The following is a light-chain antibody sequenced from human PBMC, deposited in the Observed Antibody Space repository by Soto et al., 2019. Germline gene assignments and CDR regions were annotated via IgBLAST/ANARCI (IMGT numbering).Light chain of an antibody. Sequence: EIVLTQSPGTLSLSPGERATLSCRASQSVSSSYLAWYQQKPGQAPRLLIYGASSRATGIPDRFSGSGSGTDFTLTISRLEPEDFAVYFCQQYCNSPPNTFGQGTQVEIK. J-gene: IGKJ2*01. CDR2: GAS. CDR1: QSVSSSY. CDR3: QQYCNSPPNT. V-gene: IGKV3-20*01.